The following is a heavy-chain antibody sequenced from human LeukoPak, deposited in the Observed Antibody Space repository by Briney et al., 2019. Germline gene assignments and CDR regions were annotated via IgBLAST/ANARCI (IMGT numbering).Heavy chain of an antibody. CDR2: ISSSGSTI. Sequence: GGSLRLSCAASGFTFSDYYMSWIRQAPGKGLEWVSYISSSGSTIYYADSVKGRFTISRDNAKNSLYLQMNSLRAEDTAVYYCASMPRYYDFWSGYYTGIRWIDPWGQGTLVTVSS. D-gene: IGHD3-3*01. V-gene: IGHV3-11*01. CDR3: ASMPRYYDFWSGYYTGIRWIDP. CDR1: GFTFSDYY. J-gene: IGHJ5*02.